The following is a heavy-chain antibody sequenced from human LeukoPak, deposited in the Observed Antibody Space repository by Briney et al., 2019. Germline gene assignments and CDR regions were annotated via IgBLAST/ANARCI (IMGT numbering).Heavy chain of an antibody. CDR1: GGTFSSYA. CDR2: IIPIFGTA. V-gene: IGHV1-69*13. Sequence: SVKVSCKASGGTFSSYAISWVRQAPGQGLEWMGGIIPIFGTANYAQKFQGRVTITADESTSTAYMQLSSLRSEHTAVYYCARGVLRFLEWLLYWGQGTLVTVSS. D-gene: IGHD3-3*01. CDR3: ARGVLRFLEWLLY. J-gene: IGHJ4*02.